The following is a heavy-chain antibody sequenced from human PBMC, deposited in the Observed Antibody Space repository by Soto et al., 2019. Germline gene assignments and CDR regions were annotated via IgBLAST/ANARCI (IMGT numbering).Heavy chain of an antibody. J-gene: IGHJ4*02. CDR2: ISRDGGTK. V-gene: IGHV3-30*03. CDR1: GFTVSTYG. Sequence: QVQLVESGGGVVQPGRSLRLSCAVSGFTVSTYGMHWVRQAPGKGLEWVAVISRDGGTKYYADSVKGRFTISRENSRNKLFLEMNSLRGDDMAVYYCTGEVASGYWGQGTLVTVSS. CDR3: TGEVASGY. D-gene: IGHD2-8*02.